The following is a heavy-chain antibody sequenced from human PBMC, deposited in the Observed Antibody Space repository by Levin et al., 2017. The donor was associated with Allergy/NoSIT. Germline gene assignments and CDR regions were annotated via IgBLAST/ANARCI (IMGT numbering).Heavy chain of an antibody. CDR2: INPKSGGT. V-gene: IGHV1-2*02. Sequence: VASVKVSCKASGYTSSGYFMHWVRQAPGQGLEWMGWINPKSGGTKYTQKFQGRVTMTTDTSTSTAYMEVSRLRADDTAIYYCATEGYCTSTTCYLGYGMDVWGQGTTVTVSS. J-gene: IGHJ6*02. D-gene: IGHD2-2*01. CDR3: ATEGYCTSTTCYLGYGMDV. CDR1: GYTSSGYF.